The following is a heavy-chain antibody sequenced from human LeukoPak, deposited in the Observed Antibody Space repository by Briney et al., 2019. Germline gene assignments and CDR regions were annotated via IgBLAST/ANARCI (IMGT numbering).Heavy chain of an antibody. D-gene: IGHD2-15*01. Sequence: GGSLRLSCAASGFTFSSYSMNWVRQVPGKGLEWVSSISSSSSYIYYADSVKGRFTISRDNAKNSLYLQMNSLRAEDTAVYYCARVVAKYYGMDVWGQGTTVTVSS. V-gene: IGHV3-21*01. J-gene: IGHJ6*02. CDR1: GFTFSSYS. CDR3: ARVVAKYYGMDV. CDR2: ISSSSSYI.